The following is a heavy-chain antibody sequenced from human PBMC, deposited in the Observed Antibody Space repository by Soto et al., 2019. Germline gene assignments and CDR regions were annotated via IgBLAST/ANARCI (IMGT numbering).Heavy chain of an antibody. J-gene: IGHJ6*02. Sequence: PGGSLRLSCVAAGFTFSSYGMHWVRQAPGKGLEWLAIIRYDGSNKYYGDSVKGRFTISRDNSKNTLYLEMNSLRAEDTAVYYCARDRNYYGSGSKGMDFWGQGTTVTVSS. D-gene: IGHD3-10*01. V-gene: IGHV3-30*02. CDR1: GFTFSSYG. CDR2: IRYDGSNK. CDR3: ARDRNYYGSGSKGMDF.